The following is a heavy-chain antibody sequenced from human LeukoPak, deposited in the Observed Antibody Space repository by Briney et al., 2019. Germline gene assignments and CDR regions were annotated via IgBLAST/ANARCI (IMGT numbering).Heavy chain of an antibody. J-gene: IGHJ5*02. Sequence: SETLSLTCAAYGGSFSGYYWSWIRQPPGKGLEWIGEINHSGSTNYNPSLKSRVTISVDTSKNQFSLKLSSVTAADTAVYYCARWSRDYYGSGSRNWFDPWGQGTLVTVSS. CDR1: GGSFSGYY. V-gene: IGHV4-34*01. CDR3: ARWSRDYYGSGSRNWFDP. D-gene: IGHD3-10*01. CDR2: INHSGST.